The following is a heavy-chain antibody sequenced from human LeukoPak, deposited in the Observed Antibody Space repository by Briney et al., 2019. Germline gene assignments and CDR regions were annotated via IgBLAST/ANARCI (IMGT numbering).Heavy chain of an antibody. CDR2: ISDSGGST. D-gene: IGHD6-13*01. J-gene: IGHJ5*02. CDR3: AKGSGINHYNWFDP. Sequence: SGGPLRLSCAASGFTFSSYAMNWVRQAPGKGLEWVSGISDSGGSTFYADSVTGRFTISRDNSKNTLHLQMNSLRADDTALYYCAKGSGINHYNWFDPWGRGTLVTVSS. V-gene: IGHV3-23*01. CDR1: GFTFSSYA.